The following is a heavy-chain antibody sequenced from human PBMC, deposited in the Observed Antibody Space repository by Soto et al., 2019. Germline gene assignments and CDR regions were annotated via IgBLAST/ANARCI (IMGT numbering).Heavy chain of an antibody. CDR1: GFTFSSYG. V-gene: IGHV3-30*03. Sequence: QVQLVESGGGVVQPGRSLRLSCAASGFTFSSYGMHWVRQAPGKGLEWVAVTSYDGSNKYYADSVKGRFTISRDNYKNTLYLQMNSLRAEDTAVYYCVRYYDSTEDYWGQGTLVTVSS. J-gene: IGHJ4*02. D-gene: IGHD3-22*01. CDR2: TSYDGSNK. CDR3: VRYYDSTEDY.